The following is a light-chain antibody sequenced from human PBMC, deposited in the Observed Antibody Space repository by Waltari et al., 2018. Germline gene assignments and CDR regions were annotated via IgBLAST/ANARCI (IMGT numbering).Light chain of an antibody. CDR1: QGVHHN. Sequence: AIRITQSPSSLSASTGDRVTITCRASQGVHHNLAWYQQKPGKAPKLLLCIASTLQSGVPSRFSGSGSGTDFTLTIDGLQSEDFATYYCLQYDSYPWTFGQGTKVEIK. CDR2: IAS. V-gene: IGKV1-8*01. CDR3: LQYDSYPWT. J-gene: IGKJ1*01.